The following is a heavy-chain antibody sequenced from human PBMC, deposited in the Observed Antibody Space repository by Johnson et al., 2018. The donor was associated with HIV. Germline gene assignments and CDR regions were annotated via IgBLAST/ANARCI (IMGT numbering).Heavy chain of an antibody. Sequence: EVQLVESGGGLVQPGRSLRLSCAASGFTFDDYAMHWVRQAPGKGLEWVSGISWNSGSIGYADSVKGRFTISRDNAKNSLYLQMNSLRAEDTALYYCAKNVGHGKLLNDAFDIWGQGTMVTVSS. V-gene: IGHV3-9*01. CDR3: AKNVGHGKLLNDAFDI. D-gene: IGHD1-1*01. CDR1: GFTFDDYA. CDR2: ISWNSGSI. J-gene: IGHJ3*02.